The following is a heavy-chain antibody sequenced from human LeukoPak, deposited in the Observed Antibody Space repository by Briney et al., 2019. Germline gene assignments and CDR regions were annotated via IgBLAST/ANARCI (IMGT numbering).Heavy chain of an antibody. CDR1: GYSFTSYW. D-gene: IGHD6-19*01. V-gene: IGHV5-51*01. Sequence: GESLKISCKGSGYSFTSYWIGWVRQMPGKGLEWMGIIYPGDSDTRYSPSFQGQVTISADKSISTAYLQWSSLKASDTAMYYCARLAPSTISSGGYSYYFDYWGQGTLVTVSS. CDR2: IYPGDSDT. J-gene: IGHJ4*02. CDR3: ARLAPSTISSGGYSYYFDY.